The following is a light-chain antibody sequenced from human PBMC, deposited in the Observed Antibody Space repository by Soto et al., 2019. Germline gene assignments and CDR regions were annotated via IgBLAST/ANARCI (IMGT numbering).Light chain of an antibody. CDR1: SSDVGGYNY. Sequence: QSALTQPASVSGSPGQSITISCTGTSSDVGGYNYVSWYLQHLGKAPKLMIYDVSNRPSGISNRFSGSKSGNTASLSISGLQAEDEADYYCCSYTSSNTVVFGGGTKVTVL. V-gene: IGLV2-14*01. CDR3: CSYTSSNTVV. J-gene: IGLJ2*01. CDR2: DVS.